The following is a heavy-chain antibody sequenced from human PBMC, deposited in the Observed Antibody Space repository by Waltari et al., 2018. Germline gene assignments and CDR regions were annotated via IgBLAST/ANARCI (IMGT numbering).Heavy chain of an antibody. CDR3: ARSHREHRYDFWSAHTQDY. V-gene: IGHV1-69*14. CDR1: GGTFSSYA. CDR2: IIPIFGTA. Sequence: QVQLVQSGAEVKKPGSSVKVSCKASGGTFSSYAISWVRQAPRHGLEWMGGIIPIFGTANYAQKFQGRVTITADKYTSTAYMELSSLRSEDTAVYYCARSHREHRYDFWSAHTQDYWGQGTLVTVSS. D-gene: IGHD3-3*01. J-gene: IGHJ4*02.